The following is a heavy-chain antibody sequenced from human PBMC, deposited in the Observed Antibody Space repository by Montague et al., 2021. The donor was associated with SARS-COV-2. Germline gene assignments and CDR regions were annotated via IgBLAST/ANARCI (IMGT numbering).Heavy chain of an antibody. V-gene: IGHV3-30-3*01. J-gene: IGHJ4*02. Sequence: SLRLSCAASGFTFSSYAMHWVRQAPGKELEWVAVISYDGSNKYYADSVKGRFTISRDNSKNTLYLQMNSLRAEDTAVYYCAAPMVKVYWGQGTLVTVSS. CDR3: AAPMVKVY. CDR2: ISYDGSNK. D-gene: IGHD5-18*01. CDR1: GFTFSSYA.